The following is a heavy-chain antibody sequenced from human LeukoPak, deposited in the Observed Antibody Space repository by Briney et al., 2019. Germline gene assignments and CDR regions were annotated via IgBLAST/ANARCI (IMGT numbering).Heavy chain of an antibody. V-gene: IGHV1-69*05. J-gene: IGHJ4*02. Sequence: SVKVSCKASGGTFISYAISWVRQAPGQGLEWMGRIIPIFGTANYAQKFQGRVTITTDESTSTAYMELSSLRSEDTAVYYCARDGDPNTATLDYWGQGTLVTASS. CDR1: GGTFISYA. CDR3: ARDGDPNTATLDY. CDR2: IIPIFGTA. D-gene: IGHD5-18*01.